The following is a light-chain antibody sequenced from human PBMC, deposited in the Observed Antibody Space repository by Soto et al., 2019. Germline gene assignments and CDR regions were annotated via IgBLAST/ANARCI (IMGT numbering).Light chain of an antibody. J-gene: IGLJ2*01. CDR3: SSYAGSNKPLYVV. Sequence: QSALTQPPSASGSPGQSVTISCTGTSSDVGGYNYVSWYQQHPGKAPKLMIYEVSKRPSGVPDRFSGSKSGNTASLTVSGLQAEDEADYYCSSYAGSNKPLYVVFGGGTKVTVL. V-gene: IGLV2-8*01. CDR1: SSDVGGYNY. CDR2: EVS.